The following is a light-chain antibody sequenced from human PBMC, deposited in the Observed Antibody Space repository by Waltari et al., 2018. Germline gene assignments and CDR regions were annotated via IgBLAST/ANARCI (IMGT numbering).Light chain of an antibody. Sequence: SYELTQPPSVSVLPGQTASIACSGDRLGEKYTFWYQMKPGQSPQLLMFQDDRRPSGIPERFSGSNAGNTATLTISGTQAMDEADYYCQAWGDSVAVFGGGTKLTVL. CDR3: QAWGDSVAV. CDR1: RLGEKY. J-gene: IGLJ2*01. V-gene: IGLV3-1*01. CDR2: QDD.